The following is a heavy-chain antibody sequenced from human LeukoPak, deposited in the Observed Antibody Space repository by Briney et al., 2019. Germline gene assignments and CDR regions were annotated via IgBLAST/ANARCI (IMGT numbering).Heavy chain of an antibody. CDR2: ISAYNGNT. D-gene: IGHD3-16*01. CDR1: GYTFTSYA. V-gene: IGHV1-18*01. J-gene: IGHJ4*02. Sequence: ASVKVSCMTSGYTFTSYAISWVRQAPGQGLEWMGWISAYNGNTKHAQKVQGRVTMTTDTSTSTAYMELRSLRSDDTAVYYCARDRHYDYVWGSSHWGQGTLVTVSS. CDR3: ARDRHYDYVWGSSH.